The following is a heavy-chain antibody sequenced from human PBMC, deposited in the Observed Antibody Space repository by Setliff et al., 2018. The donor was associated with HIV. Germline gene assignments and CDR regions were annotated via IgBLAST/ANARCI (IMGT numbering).Heavy chain of an antibody. Sequence: ASVKVSCKASGYTLTTYGISWVRQAPGQGPEWMGWINTETGNPMYAQGFRGRLVFSLDTSVNTAYLQSNSLKAEYTAMYYCARVGSYWSTFDYWGQGALVTVSS. J-gene: IGHJ4*02. CDR2: INTETGNP. V-gene: IGHV7-4-1*02. CDR1: GYTLTTYG. D-gene: IGHD2-8*02. CDR3: ARVGSYWSTFDY.